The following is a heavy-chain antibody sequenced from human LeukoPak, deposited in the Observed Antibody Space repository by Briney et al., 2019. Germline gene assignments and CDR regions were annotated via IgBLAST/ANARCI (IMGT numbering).Heavy chain of an antibody. CDR3: ARGLGTGYSSGWSQSNWFDP. D-gene: IGHD6-19*01. V-gene: IGHV3-23*01. Sequence: RGSLRLSCAASGFTFSSYWMHWVRQAPGKGLEWVSAISGSGGSTYYADSVKGRFTISRDNSKNTLYLQMNSLRAEDTAVYYCARGLGTGYSSGWSQSNWFDPWGQGTLVTVSS. J-gene: IGHJ5*02. CDR1: GFTFSSYW. CDR2: ISGSGGST.